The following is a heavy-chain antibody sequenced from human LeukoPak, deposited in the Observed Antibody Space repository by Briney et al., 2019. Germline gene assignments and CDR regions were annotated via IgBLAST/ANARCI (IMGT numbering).Heavy chain of an antibody. CDR1: GGSTSSYY. Sequence: SETLSLTCSVSGGSTSSYYWSWIRQPPGKGLEWIGYIYKSGRTNYSPTLKSRVTISVDTSKNQFSLKLSSVTAADTAMYYCARRVDSSGYYYWYYYYYMDVWGKGTTVTISS. CDR3: ARRVDSSGYYYWYYYYYMDV. J-gene: IGHJ6*03. CDR2: IYKSGRT. V-gene: IGHV4-59*12. D-gene: IGHD3-22*01.